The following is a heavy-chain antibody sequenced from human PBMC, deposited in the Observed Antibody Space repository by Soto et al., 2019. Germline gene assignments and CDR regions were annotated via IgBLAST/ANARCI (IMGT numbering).Heavy chain of an antibody. CDR2: IWDDASNT. J-gene: IGHJ4*02. CDR3: AISRAPLKAVAALDY. Sequence: QVQLVESGGGVVQPGRSLRLSCAASGFTVSSYGMHWVRQAPGKGLEWVAVIWDDASNTYYADSVKGRSTIARDNSKRAMYLHMNSLRAEDTAVYYCAISRAPLKAVAALDYWGQGTLVTVSS. D-gene: IGHD6-19*01. CDR1: GFTVSSYG. V-gene: IGHV3-33*01.